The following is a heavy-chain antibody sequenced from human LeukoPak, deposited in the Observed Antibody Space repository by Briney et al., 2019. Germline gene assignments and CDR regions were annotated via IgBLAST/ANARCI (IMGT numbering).Heavy chain of an antibody. D-gene: IGHD6-19*01. Sequence: GRSLRLSCAASGLTLDDYAMPLVRQAPGKGLEWVSAMRGSGRSTYYADSVKDRFTISTHNSKNTRYLQMNSLRADDTAVYYCAIQRGWLSPPRSGSYYCDYWPRGPLVSVSS. V-gene: IGHV3-23*01. CDR1: GLTLDDYA. J-gene: IGHJ4*02. CDR2: MRGSGRST. CDR3: AIQRGWLSPPRSGSYYCDY.